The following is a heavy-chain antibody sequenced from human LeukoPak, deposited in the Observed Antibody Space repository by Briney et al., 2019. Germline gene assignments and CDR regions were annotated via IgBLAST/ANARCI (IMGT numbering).Heavy chain of an antibody. CDR2: IKQDGSEK. CDR1: GFPFSTYW. J-gene: IGHJ4*02. V-gene: IGHV3-7*01. D-gene: IGHD6-13*01. CDR3: AREWQGGIAAAGTRIEGDY. Sequence: QSGGSLRLSCAASGFPFSTYWMSWVRQAPGKGLEWVANIKQDGSEKNYVDSVKGRFTISRDNAEDSLFLQMNSLRVEDTAVYYCAREWQGGIAAAGTRIEGDYWGQGTLVAASS.